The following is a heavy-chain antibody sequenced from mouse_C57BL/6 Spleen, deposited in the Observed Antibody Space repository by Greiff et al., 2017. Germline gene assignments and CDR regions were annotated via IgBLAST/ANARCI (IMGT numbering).Heavy chain of an antibody. CDR2: IDPEDGKT. CDR3: ARSYGSSYWFAY. CDR1: GFNIKDYY. J-gene: IGHJ3*01. D-gene: IGHD1-1*01. V-gene: IGHV14-2*01. Sequence: VQLQQSGAELVKPGASVKLSCTASGFNIKDYYMHWVKQRTEQGLEWIGRIDPEDGKTKYAPNFQGKATITADTSSNTASLQLSSLTSEEPAVYYCARSYGSSYWFAYWGQGTLFTVSA.